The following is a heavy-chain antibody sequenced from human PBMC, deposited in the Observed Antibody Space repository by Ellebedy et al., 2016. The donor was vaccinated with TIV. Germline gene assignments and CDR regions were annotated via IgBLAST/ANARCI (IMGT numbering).Heavy chain of an antibody. Sequence: SETLSLXXTVSGDSVSIGRYYWGWIRQPPGKGLEWIGYIYYSGATFYNPSLKSRVTISADTSKNQFSLNLRSVTAADTAVYYCVVFAGFWGQGTLVTVSS. V-gene: IGHV4-61*01. CDR2: IYYSGAT. CDR3: VVFAGF. J-gene: IGHJ4*02. D-gene: IGHD6-25*01. CDR1: GDSVSIGRYY.